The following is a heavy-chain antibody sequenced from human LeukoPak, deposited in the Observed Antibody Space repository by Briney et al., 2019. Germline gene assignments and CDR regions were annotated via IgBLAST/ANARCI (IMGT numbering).Heavy chain of an antibody. Sequence: SETLSLTCTVSGGSINNYYWSWIRQPPGKGLEWIGYISYRGSTNYNPSLKSRVTISVDASNNQFSLKLSSVTAADTAVYYCATNAGPAALDAVDIWGQGTMVTVSS. D-gene: IGHD2-2*01. CDR2: ISYRGST. CDR3: ATNAGPAALDAVDI. CDR1: GGSINNYY. V-gene: IGHV4-59*08. J-gene: IGHJ3*02.